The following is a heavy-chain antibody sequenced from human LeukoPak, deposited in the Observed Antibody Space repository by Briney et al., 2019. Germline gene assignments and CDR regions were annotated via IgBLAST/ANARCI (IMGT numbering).Heavy chain of an antibody. CDR3: ARGYSSGADWFDP. J-gene: IGHJ5*02. Sequence: SETLSLTCTISGGSISIGGYYWSWIRQHPGKALEWIGYIYYSGSTYYNPSLKSRVTMSVDTSKNQFSLKLNSMTAADTAVYYCARGYSSGADWFDPWGQGTLVTVPS. CDR2: IYYSGST. V-gene: IGHV4-31*03. D-gene: IGHD6-19*01. CDR1: GGSISIGGYY.